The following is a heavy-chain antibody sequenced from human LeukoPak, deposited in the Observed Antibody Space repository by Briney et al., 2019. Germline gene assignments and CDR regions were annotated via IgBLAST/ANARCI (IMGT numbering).Heavy chain of an antibody. V-gene: IGHV4-34*01. Sequence: SETLSLTCAVYGGSFGGYYWSWIRQPPGKGLEWIGEINHSGSTNYNPSLKSRVTISVDTSKNQFSLKLSSVTAADTAVYYCAREPIAAAGISAGGFDYWGQGTLVTVSS. D-gene: IGHD6-13*01. CDR3: AREPIAAAGISAGGFDY. CDR1: GGSFGGYY. J-gene: IGHJ4*02. CDR2: INHSGST.